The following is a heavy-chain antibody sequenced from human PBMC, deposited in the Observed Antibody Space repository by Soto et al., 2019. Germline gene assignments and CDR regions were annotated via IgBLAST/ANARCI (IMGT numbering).Heavy chain of an antibody. CDR1: GFTFSNFW. CDR2: ISPDGSDI. J-gene: IGHJ2*01. CDR3: ARLRLAAPTGWYFDL. V-gene: IGHV3-74*01. D-gene: IGHD4-17*01. Sequence: GGSLRLSCSASGFTFSNFWMHWVRQGPGKGLDWVSHISPDGSDIVYADSVKGRFIISRDNARNTVYLQMSSLGVEDTALYYCARLRLAAPTGWYFDLWGRGTLVTVSS.